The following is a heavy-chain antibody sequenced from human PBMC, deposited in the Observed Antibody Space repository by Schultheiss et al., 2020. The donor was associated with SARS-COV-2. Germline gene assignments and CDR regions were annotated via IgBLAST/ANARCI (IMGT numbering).Heavy chain of an antibody. V-gene: IGHV4-38-2*02. J-gene: IGHJ6*02. D-gene: IGHD2-2*01. CDR1: GYSISSGYY. Sequence: SQTLSLTCTVSGYSISSGYYWGWIRQPPGKGLEWIGEINHSGSTNYNPSLKSRVTISVDTSKNQFSLKLSSVTAADTAVYYCARGGVPAAIRRAHYYYYGMDVWGQGTTVTVSS. CDR2: INHSGST. CDR3: ARGGVPAAIRRAHYYYYGMDV.